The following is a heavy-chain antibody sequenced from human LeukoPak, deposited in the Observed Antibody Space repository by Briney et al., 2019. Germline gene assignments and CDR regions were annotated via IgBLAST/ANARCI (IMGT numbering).Heavy chain of an antibody. V-gene: IGHV3-23*01. D-gene: IGHD3-10*01. J-gene: IGHJ4*02. CDR2: ISGSGGST. CDR3: ARDRRGNDY. Sequence: GGSLRLSCAASGFTFSSYGMSWVRQAPGKGLEWVSAISGSGGSTYYADSVKGRFTISRDNAKNSLYLQMNSLRAEDTAVYYCARDRRGNDYWGQGTLVTVSS. CDR1: GFTFSSYG.